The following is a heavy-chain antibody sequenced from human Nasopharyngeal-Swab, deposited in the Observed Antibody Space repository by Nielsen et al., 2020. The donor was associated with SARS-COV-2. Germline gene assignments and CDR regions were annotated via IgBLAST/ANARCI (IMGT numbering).Heavy chain of an antibody. V-gene: IGHV3-11*06. Sequence: GESLKISCAASGFTFSDHYMTWIRQAPGKGLEWVLYISPSSSDTNYADSVKGRFTISRENAKNSLYLQMNSLGAEDTAVYYCLRGDSRDVWGQGTMVTVSS. CDR2: ISPSSSDT. D-gene: IGHD3-22*01. J-gene: IGHJ3*01. CDR3: LRGDSRDV. CDR1: GFTFSDHY.